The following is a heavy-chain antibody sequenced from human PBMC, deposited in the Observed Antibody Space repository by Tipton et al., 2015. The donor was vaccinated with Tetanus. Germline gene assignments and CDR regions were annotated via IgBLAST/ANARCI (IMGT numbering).Heavy chain of an antibody. J-gene: IGHJ4*02. Sequence: TLSLTCSLSGGSISNSEYYWAWTRQPPGKGLEWIGSVFDSGTSYYNPSLKSRVTISVDTSKNHFSLRLSSVTAAETAVYYCAEGRRFCSSNSCHEYYFDSWGRGTLVTVSS. V-gene: IGHV4-39*02. CDR2: VFDSGTS. CDR3: AEGRRFCSSNSCHEYYFDS. D-gene: IGHD2-2*01. CDR1: GGSISNSEYY.